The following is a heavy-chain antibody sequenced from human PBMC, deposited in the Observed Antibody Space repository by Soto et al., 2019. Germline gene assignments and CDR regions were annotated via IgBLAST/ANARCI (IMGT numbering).Heavy chain of an antibody. J-gene: IGHJ6*03. CDR1: GYTFTGYY. Sequence: GASVKVSCKASGYTFTGYYMHWVRQAPGQGREGMGWINPSSGGTNYAQKCQGWVTMTRDTSISTAYMELSRLRSDDTAVYYCASGASTGDSDYYYSYYMDVWGKGTTVTVSS. CDR2: INPSSGGT. V-gene: IGHV1-2*04. D-gene: IGHD4-17*01. CDR3: ASGASTGDSDYYYSYYMDV.